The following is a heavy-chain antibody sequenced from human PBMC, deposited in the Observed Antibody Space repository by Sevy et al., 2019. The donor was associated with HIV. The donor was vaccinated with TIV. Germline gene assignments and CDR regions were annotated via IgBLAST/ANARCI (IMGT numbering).Heavy chain of an antibody. CDR2: ISGSGSST. Sequence: GGSLRLSCAASGFTFSSYAKNWVRQAPGKGLEWVSSISGSGSSTYYADSVKGRFTISRDNSKNTLYLQMNSLRAEDTAVYYCAKAEAYYDSSNYYDDAFDIWGQWTMVTVSS. V-gene: IGHV3-23*01. CDR1: GFTFSSYA. CDR3: AKAEAYYDSSNYYDDAFDI. D-gene: IGHD3-22*01. J-gene: IGHJ3*02.